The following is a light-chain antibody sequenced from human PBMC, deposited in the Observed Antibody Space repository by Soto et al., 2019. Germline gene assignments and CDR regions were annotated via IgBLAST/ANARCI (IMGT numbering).Light chain of an antibody. CDR1: QSICSW. CDR3: LQGYNYPRP. V-gene: IGKV1-6*01. J-gene: IGKJ1*01. Sequence: ILRDTPRSTLSASVGTGVTIPCHTSQSICSWLAWYQQKPGKAPKLLIYAASSLQSGVPARFSGSGSGTDFTLTISSLQPEDFATYYCLQGYNYPRPFGQGTKV. CDR2: AAS.